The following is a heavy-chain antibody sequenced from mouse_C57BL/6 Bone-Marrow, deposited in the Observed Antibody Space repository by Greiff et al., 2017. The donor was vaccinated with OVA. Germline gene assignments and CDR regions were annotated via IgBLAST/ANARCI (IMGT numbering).Heavy chain of an antibody. J-gene: IGHJ3*01. CDR2: IYPGDGDT. CDR1: GYAFSSSW. Sequence: VQLQQSGPELVKPGASVKISCKASGYAFSSSWMNWVKQRPGKGLEWIGRIYPGDGDTNYNGKFKGKATLTADKSSSTAYMQLSSLTSEDSAIYFCARGYYGSSYLFAYWGQGTLVTVSA. D-gene: IGHD1-1*01. CDR3: ARGYYGSSYLFAY. V-gene: IGHV1-82*01.